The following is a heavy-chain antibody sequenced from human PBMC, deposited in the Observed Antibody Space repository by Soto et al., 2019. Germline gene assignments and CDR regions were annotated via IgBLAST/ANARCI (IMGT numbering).Heavy chain of an antibody. CDR2: INWNGGST. CDR3: AAAAGTEYYYYMDV. D-gene: IGHD6-13*01. J-gene: IGHJ6*03. CDR1: EFTFDDYC. V-gene: IGHV3-20*01. Sequence: GGSLRLSCAASEFTFDDYCMSWVRQAPGKGLEWVSGINWNGGSTGYADSVKGRFTISRDNAKNSLYLQMNSLRAEDTALYHCAAAAGTEYYYYMDVWGKGTTVTVSS.